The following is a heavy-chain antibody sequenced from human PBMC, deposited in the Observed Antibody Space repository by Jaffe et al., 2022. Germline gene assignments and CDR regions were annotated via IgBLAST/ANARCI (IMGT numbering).Heavy chain of an antibody. V-gene: IGHV3-23*01. CDR1: GFTFSTYG. CDR2: ISASGDKT. CDR3: ANGFTPDY. J-gene: IGHJ4*02. Sequence: EVQLLESGGGLVQPGGSLRLSCGASGFTFSTYGMTWVRQAAGEGLEWVSSISASGDKTYYADSVKGRFTISRDNSKNTLYLQVNSLRAEDTALYYCANGFTPDYWGQGTLVTVSS.